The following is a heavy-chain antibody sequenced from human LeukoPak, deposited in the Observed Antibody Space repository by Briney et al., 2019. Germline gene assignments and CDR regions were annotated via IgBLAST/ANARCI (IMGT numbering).Heavy chain of an antibody. Sequence: GGSLRLSCAASGFTFSSYGMHWVRQAPGKGLEWVAFIRYDGSNKYYADSVKGRFTISRDNSKNTLYLQMNSLRAEDTAVYYSAKDRDPIYYYMDVWGKGTTVTVSS. CDR3: AKDRDPIYYYMDV. J-gene: IGHJ6*03. V-gene: IGHV3-30*02. D-gene: IGHD3-10*01. CDR1: GFTFSSYG. CDR2: IRYDGSNK.